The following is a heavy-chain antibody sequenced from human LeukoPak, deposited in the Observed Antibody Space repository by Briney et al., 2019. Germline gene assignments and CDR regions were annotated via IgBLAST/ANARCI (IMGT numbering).Heavy chain of an antibody. CDR3: AMGSRMTNVGVLNAGDY. CDR2: INHSGNT. D-gene: IGHD3-3*01. Sequence: SETLSLTCAVYGGSFNGLCWSWIRQPPGKGLEWIGEINHSGNTKYNPSLKSRVTMSVDTSKNQFCLKLSSVTAADTAVYYCAMGSRMTNVGVLNAGDYWGQGTLVRVSS. V-gene: IGHV4-34*01. CDR1: GGSFNGLC. J-gene: IGHJ4*02.